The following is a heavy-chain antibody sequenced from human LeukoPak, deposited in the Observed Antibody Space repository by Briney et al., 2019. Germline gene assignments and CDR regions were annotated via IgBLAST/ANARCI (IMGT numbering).Heavy chain of an antibody. D-gene: IGHD3-22*01. Sequence: GGSLRLSCAATGFTVSSNYISWVRQAPGKGLEWVSVIYSGGSIYYADSVKGRFTISRDNSKNTLYLQMNSLRAEDTAVYYCARELYDSSGHYYDAFDIWGQGTMVTVSS. CDR2: IYSGGSI. CDR3: ARELYDSSGHYYDAFDI. CDR1: GFTVSSNY. J-gene: IGHJ3*02. V-gene: IGHV3-53*01.